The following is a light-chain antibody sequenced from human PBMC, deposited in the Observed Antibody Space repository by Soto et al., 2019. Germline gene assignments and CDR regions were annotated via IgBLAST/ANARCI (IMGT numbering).Light chain of an antibody. CDR2: GAS. Sequence: VLSQSPGTLSMSGGESATLCCRASRSRSSSSLAWYQQKPGQAPRLLVYGASTKATDMPARFSGRGSGTEFTLTINSLQSEDFAVYYCQQYRNWPRTFGQGTKV. J-gene: IGKJ1*01. CDR1: RSRSSS. CDR3: QQYRNWPRT. V-gene: IGKV3-15*01.